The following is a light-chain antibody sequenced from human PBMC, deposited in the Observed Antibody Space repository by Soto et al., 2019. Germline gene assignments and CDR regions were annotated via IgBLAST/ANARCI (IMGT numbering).Light chain of an antibody. J-gene: IGKJ4*01. V-gene: IGKV1-9*01. CDR3: QQYYSYPLT. Sequence: DIQLTQSPSFLSASVGDRVTITCRASQVISSYLAWYQQKPGKAPKLLIYAASTLQSGVPSRFSGSGSGTDFTLTISCLQSEDFATYYCQQYYSYPLTFGGGTKVDIK. CDR2: AAS. CDR1: QVISSY.